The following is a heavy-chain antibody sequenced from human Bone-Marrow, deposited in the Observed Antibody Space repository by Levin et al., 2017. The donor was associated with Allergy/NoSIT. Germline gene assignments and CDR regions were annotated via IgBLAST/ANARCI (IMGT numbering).Heavy chain of an antibody. CDR2: IHYSDGT. V-gene: IGHV4-59*01. CDR3: ARYYRSGQYYLDY. D-gene: IGHD2-15*01. J-gene: IGHJ4*02. Sequence: ASETLSLTCTVSGGSISNYYCSWVRQSPSKGLEWIGYIHYSDGTNYNPSFKSRVAMSIDTSRNQFSLNLNSVTAADTAMYYCARYYRSGQYYLDYWGQGILVTVSS. CDR1: GGSISNYY.